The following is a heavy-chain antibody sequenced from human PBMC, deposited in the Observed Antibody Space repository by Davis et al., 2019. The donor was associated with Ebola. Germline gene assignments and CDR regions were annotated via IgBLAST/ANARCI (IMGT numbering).Heavy chain of an antibody. CDR3: AKDTSNIWFDV. D-gene: IGHD1-26*01. J-gene: IGHJ3*01. V-gene: IGHV3-21*04. CDR2: ISSSSNNI. CDR1: GFSFSTYS. Sequence: GESLKISCAASGFSFSTYSMNWVRQAPGKGLEWVSSISSSSNNIYYADSVKGRFTISRDNSKNTLYLQMNGLRVEDTAIYYCAKDTSNIWFDVWGQGTMVTVSS.